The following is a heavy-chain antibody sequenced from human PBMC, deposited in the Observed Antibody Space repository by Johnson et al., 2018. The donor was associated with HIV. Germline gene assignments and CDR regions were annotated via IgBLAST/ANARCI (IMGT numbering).Heavy chain of an antibody. Sequence: QVQLVESGGGVVQPGRSLRLSCVVSGFTFSSYTMHWVRQAPGKGLEWVAVISYDGSNKYFADSVKGRFTISRDNSKNTLYLQMSSLRAEDTAVYYCARDGRDLVTRGSFDVWGQGTVVTVSS. J-gene: IGHJ3*01. V-gene: IGHV3-30*04. D-gene: IGHD3-9*01. CDR1: GFTFSSYT. CDR3: ARDGRDLVTRGSFDV. CDR2: ISYDGSNK.